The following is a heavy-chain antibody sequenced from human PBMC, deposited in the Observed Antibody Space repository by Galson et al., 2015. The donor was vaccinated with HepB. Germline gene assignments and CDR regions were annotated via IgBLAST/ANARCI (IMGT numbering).Heavy chain of an antibody. V-gene: IGHV3-48*02. J-gene: IGHJ4*02. CDR1: GFTFSSYS. CDR3: ARAPAAAGTSRHFDY. Sequence: SLRLSCAASGFTFSSYSMNWVRQAPGKGLEWVSYISSSSSTIYYADSVKGRFTISRDNAKNSLYLQINSLRDEDTAVYYCARAPAAAGTSRHFDYWGQGTLVTVSS. D-gene: IGHD6-13*01. CDR2: ISSSSSTI.